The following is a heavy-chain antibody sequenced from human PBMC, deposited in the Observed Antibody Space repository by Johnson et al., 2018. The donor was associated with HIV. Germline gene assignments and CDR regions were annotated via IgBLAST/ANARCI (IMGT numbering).Heavy chain of an antibody. CDR3: ARGRIATGGMRGGAFDV. Sequence: QVQLVESGGGVVQPGKSLRLSCAASGFTFSSYGMHWVRQAPGKGLEWVAVIWYDGSNKYYADSVKGRFTISRDNSTLSLQMNSLRVEDTAVYYCARGRIATGGMRGGAFDVWGQGTMVTVSP. CDR2: IWYDGSNK. J-gene: IGHJ3*01. V-gene: IGHV3-33*01. CDR1: GFTFSSYG. D-gene: IGHD6-13*01.